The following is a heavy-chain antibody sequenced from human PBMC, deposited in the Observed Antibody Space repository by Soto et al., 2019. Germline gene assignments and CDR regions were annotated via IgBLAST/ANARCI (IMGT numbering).Heavy chain of an antibody. CDR3: ARSNWNFPFDF. Sequence: PSETLSLTCTVSGGSISSFYWNWIRQSPAKGLEWIGYIYYTGTTNYNPSLKSRVNTSLDTSKDQFSLNLTSVTAADTAVYYCARSNWNFPFDFWGQGALVTVSS. CDR1: GGSISSFY. V-gene: IGHV4-59*01. J-gene: IGHJ4*02. CDR2: IYYTGTT. D-gene: IGHD1-7*01.